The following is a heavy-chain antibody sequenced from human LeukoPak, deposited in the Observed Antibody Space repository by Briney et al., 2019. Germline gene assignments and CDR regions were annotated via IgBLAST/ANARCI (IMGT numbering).Heavy chain of an antibody. Sequence: SVKVSCKASGGTFSSYAISWVRQAPGQGLEWMGRIIPILGIANYAQKFQGRVTITADESTSTAYMELSSLRSEDTAVYYCARVVDDSRSDYFDYWGQGTLVTVSS. CDR3: ARVVDDSRSDYFDY. V-gene: IGHV1-69*04. D-gene: IGHD3-22*01. CDR2: IIPILGIA. J-gene: IGHJ4*02. CDR1: GGTFSSYA.